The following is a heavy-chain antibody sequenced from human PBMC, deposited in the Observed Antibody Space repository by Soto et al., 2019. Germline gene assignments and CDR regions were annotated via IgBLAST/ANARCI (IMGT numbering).Heavy chain of an antibody. J-gene: IGHJ6*02. Sequence: SVKVSCKASGVTFSSYAISWVRQAPGQGLEWMGGIIPIFGTANYAQKFQGRVTITADESTSTAYMELSSLRSEDTAVYYCAREQPSHDYGGNLDRRMVVWRQGTTVTVS. CDR3: AREQPSHDYGGNLDRRMVV. D-gene: IGHD4-17*01. V-gene: IGHV1-69*13. CDR1: GVTFSSYA. CDR2: IIPIFGTA.